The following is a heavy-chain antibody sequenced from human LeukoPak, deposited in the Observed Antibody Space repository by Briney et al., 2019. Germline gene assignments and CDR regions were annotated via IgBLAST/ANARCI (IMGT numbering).Heavy chain of an antibody. D-gene: IGHD2-15*01. CDR2: IYYSGST. J-gene: IGHJ4*02. CDR3: ARLGYCSGGSCYLFDY. Sequence: SETLSLTCTVSGGSISSYYWSWIRQPPGKGQEWIGYIYYSGSTNYNPSLKSRVTISVDTSQNQFSLKLSSVTAADTAVYYCARLGYCSGGSCYLFDYWGQGTLVTVSS. CDR1: GGSISSYY. V-gene: IGHV4-59*01.